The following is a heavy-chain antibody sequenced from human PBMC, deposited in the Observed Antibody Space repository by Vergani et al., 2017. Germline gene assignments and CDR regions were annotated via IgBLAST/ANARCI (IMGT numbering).Heavy chain of an antibody. CDR2: MNPNSGNT. CDR3: AGLSSNIVGALDAFDI. V-gene: IGHV1-8*01. D-gene: IGHD1-26*01. Sequence: QVQLVQSGAEVKKPGASVKVSCKASGYTFTSYDINWVRQATGQGLEWMGWMNPNSGNTGYAQKFQGRVTMTRNTSISTAYMELSSLRSEDTAVYYCAGLSSNIVGALDAFDIWGQGTMVTVSS. J-gene: IGHJ3*02. CDR1: GYTFTSYD.